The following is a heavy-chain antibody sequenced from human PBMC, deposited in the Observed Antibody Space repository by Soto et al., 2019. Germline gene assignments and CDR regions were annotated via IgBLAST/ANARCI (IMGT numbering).Heavy chain of an antibody. V-gene: IGHV1-46*01. J-gene: IGHJ4*02. Sequence: QVQLVQSGAVVKKPGASVKVSCKASGYTFTTYYMHWVRQAPGQGLEWMGIISPDGGRPSYAPKSQGRATITRDTSTSTVYMELSSLRSEDTAVYYCATRDPGHYWGQGTLVTVSS. CDR1: GYTFTTYY. CDR3: ATRDPGHY. CDR2: ISPDGGRP.